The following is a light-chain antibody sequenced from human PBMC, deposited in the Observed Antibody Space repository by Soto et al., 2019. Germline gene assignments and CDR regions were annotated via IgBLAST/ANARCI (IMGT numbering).Light chain of an antibody. CDR1: SSDVGAYNF. V-gene: IGLV2-14*01. CDR3: SSYTSSSTLV. CDR2: EVS. J-gene: IGLJ1*01. Sequence: QSALTQPASVSGSPGQSVSISCTGTSSDVGAYNFVSWYQQHPGKAPKLMIYEVSNRPSGVSNRFSGSKSGNTASLTISGLQAEDEADYYCSSYTSSSTLVIGAGTKLTVL.